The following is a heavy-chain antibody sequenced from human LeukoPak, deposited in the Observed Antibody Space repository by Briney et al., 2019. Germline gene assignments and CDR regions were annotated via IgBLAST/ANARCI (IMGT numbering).Heavy chain of an antibody. CDR1: GGTFSSYA. D-gene: IGHD3-22*01. CDR3: ARGDRIGDSSGYLY. J-gene: IGHJ4*02. V-gene: IGHV1-69*05. Sequence: GASVKVSCKASGGTFSSYAISWVRQAPGQGLEWMGGIIPIFGTANYAQKFQGRVTITTDESTSTAYMELSSLRSEDTAVYYCARGDRIGDSSGYLYWGQGTLVTVSS. CDR2: IIPIFGTA.